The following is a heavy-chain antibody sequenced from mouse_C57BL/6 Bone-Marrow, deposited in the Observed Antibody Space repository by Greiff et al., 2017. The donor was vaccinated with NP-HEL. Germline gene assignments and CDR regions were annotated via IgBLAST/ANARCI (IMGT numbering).Heavy chain of an antibody. D-gene: IGHD2-2*01. CDR3: AREDLLWLRRGYFDV. J-gene: IGHJ1*03. V-gene: IGHV1-9*01. CDR2: ILPGSGST. Sequence: VQVVESGAELMKPGASVKLSCKATGYTFTGYWIEWVKQRPGHGLEWIGEILPGSGSTNYNEKFKGKATFTADTSSNTAYMQLSSLTTEDSAIYYCAREDLLWLRRGYFDVWGTGTTVTVSS. CDR1: GYTFTGYW.